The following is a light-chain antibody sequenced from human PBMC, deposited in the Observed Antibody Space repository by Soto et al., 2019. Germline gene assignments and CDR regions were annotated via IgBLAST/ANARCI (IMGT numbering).Light chain of an antibody. CDR3: SSYAGSNNLV. CDR1: SSDVGGYNY. CDR2: EVS. J-gene: IGLJ2*01. Sequence: QSALTQPPSASGSPGQSVTISCTGTSSDVGGYNYVSWYQQHPGKVPKLMIYEVSKRPSGVPDRFSGSKSGNTASLTVSWLQAEDEAYYYCSSYAGSNNLVFGGGTKLTVL. V-gene: IGLV2-8*01.